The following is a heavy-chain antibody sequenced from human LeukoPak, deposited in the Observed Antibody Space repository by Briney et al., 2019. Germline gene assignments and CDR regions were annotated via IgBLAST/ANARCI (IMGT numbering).Heavy chain of an antibody. CDR2: ISYDGSNK. D-gene: IGHD6-13*01. CDR3: AKVGTRQQTYYYYYGMDV. CDR1: GFTFSSYG. Sequence: PGGSLRLSCAASGFTFSSYGMHWVRQAPGKGLEWVAVISYDGSNKYYADSVKGRFTISRDNSKNTLYLQMNSLRAEDTAVYYCAKVGTRQQTYYYYYGMDVWGQGTTVTVSS. V-gene: IGHV3-30*18. J-gene: IGHJ6*02.